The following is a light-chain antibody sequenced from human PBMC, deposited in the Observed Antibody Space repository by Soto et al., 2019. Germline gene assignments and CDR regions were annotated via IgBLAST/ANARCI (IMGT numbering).Light chain of an antibody. CDR3: QKTYSLPST. Sequence: DIQMTQSPSSLSASVGDRVTITCRASQNIAEYLNCYDHRPGKVPKLLIYAASSLQIGVPSRFSGSGSGTEVTIAITSLQHEDFASYYCQKTYSLPSTFGQGTEVAI. CDR2: AAS. J-gene: IGKJ1*01. V-gene: IGKV1-39*01. CDR1: QNIAEY.